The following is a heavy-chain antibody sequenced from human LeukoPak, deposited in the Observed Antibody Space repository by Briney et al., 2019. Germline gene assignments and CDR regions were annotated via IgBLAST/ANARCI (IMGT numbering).Heavy chain of an antibody. Sequence: GGSLRLSCAPSGFTFSSYAMSWVRQAPGKGLEWVSAISGSGGSTYYADSVKGRFTISRDNSKNTLYLQMNSLRAEDTAVYYCAKAREGRGVISGYYYYMDVWGKGTTVTVSS. CDR1: GFTFSSYA. J-gene: IGHJ6*03. CDR2: ISGSGGST. D-gene: IGHD3-10*01. V-gene: IGHV3-23*01. CDR3: AKAREGRGVISGYYYYMDV.